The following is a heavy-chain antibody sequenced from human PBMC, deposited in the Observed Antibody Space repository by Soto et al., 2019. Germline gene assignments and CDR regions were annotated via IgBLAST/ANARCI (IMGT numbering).Heavy chain of an antibody. Sequence: QVQLVQSGAEVKKPGSSVKVSCKASGGTFSSYAISWVRQAPGQGLDWMGGIIRMFGTANYAQKFQGRVTIIADDATSTAYMELSSLRSEDTAVYYCARKDCSDGGCYEYFQHWGQGTLVTVSS. D-gene: IGHD2-15*01. V-gene: IGHV1-69*01. J-gene: IGHJ1*01. CDR2: IIRMFGTA. CDR3: ARKDCSDGGCYEYFQH. CDR1: GGTFSSYA.